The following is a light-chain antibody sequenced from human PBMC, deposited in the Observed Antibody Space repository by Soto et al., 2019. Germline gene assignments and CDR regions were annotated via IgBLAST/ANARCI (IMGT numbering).Light chain of an antibody. CDR3: CSYAGSYISLFV. Sequence: SVLTHPRSVSWSPGQSVTISCTGTSSDVGGYDYVSWFQQHPGKAPKLMIYDVTERPSGVPDRFSGSKSGNTASLTISGLQAEDEADYYCCSYAGSYISLFVFGTGTKVTVL. CDR2: DVT. CDR1: SSDVGGYDY. J-gene: IGLJ1*01. V-gene: IGLV2-11*01.